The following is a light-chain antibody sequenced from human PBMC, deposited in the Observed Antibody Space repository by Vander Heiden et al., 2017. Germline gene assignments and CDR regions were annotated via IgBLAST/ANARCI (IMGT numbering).Light chain of an antibody. Sequence: AIRMTQSPSSLSASTGDRVTITCRARQGIRSYLAWYQQKPGKAPKLLIYAASTLQSGVPSRFSGSGSGTDFTLTISCLQSEDFATYYCQQYYSYPRGTFGQGTKLEIK. CDR3: QQYYSYPRGT. J-gene: IGKJ2*02. V-gene: IGKV1-8*01. CDR2: AAS. CDR1: QGIRSY.